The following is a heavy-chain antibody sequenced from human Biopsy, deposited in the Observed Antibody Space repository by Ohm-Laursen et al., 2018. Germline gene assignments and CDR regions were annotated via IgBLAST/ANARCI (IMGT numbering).Heavy chain of an antibody. D-gene: IGHD3-22*01. J-gene: IGHJ4*02. CDR3: AKDWTPQYYYDSMDDY. Sequence: SLRLSCSASGFNFDSYAMTWVRQAPGRGLECVSVIRGSGAYTYYADSVKGRFTISRDNSKNTLYLQMNSLRVEDTAVYYCAKDWTPQYYYDSMDDYWGQGTLVTVSS. CDR1: GFNFDSYA. V-gene: IGHV3-23*01. CDR2: IRGSGAYT.